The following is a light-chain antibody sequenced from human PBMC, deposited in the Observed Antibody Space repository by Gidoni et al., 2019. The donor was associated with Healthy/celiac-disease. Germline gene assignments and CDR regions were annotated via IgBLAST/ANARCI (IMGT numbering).Light chain of an antibody. CDR3: QQYGSSPGFT. V-gene: IGKV3-20*01. CDR1: QSVSSSY. CDR2: GAA. Sequence: DIVLTQSPGTLSLSSGERATLSCWASQSVSSSYLAWYQQKPGQAPRLLIYGAASRATGSPDRFSGSGSGTDFTLTISRLEPEDFAVYYCQQYGSSPGFTFGPGTKVDIK. J-gene: IGKJ3*01.